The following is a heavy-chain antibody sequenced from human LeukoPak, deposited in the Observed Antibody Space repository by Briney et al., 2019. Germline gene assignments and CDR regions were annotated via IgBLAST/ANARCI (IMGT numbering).Heavy chain of an antibody. Sequence: ASVKVSCKASGYTFTTAGIGWVRQAPGQVLEWMGWISTYHGNTNYAQIFQDRVTLTTDTSTSTAYMELRRLRSDDTAVYYCAKGHYYGSDNWFDPWGQGTLVTVSS. V-gene: IGHV1-18*01. CDR2: ISTYHGNT. CDR3: AKGHYYGSDNWFDP. CDR1: GYTFTTAG. J-gene: IGHJ5*02. D-gene: IGHD3-10*01.